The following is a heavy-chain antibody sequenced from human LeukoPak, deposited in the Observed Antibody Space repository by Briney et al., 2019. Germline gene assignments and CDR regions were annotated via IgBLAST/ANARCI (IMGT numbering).Heavy chain of an antibody. Sequence: PGGSLRLSCAASGFTFNNYAMTWVRQAPGKGLEWVSAISGGGDNANYADSVKGRFTISRDNSKNTLFLQMNSLRADDTAVYYCAKDHDSSAGLIYYFDYWGQGTLVTVSS. D-gene: IGHD3-22*01. V-gene: IGHV3-23*01. J-gene: IGHJ4*02. CDR1: GFTFNNYA. CDR2: ISGGGDNA. CDR3: AKDHDSSAGLIYYFDY.